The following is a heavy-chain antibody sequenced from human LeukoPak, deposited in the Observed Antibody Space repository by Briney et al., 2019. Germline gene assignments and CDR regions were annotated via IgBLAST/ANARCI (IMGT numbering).Heavy chain of an antibody. J-gene: IGHJ4*02. CDR3: ARQTGSGLFILP. Sequence: SETLSLTCAVYGGSFSGYYWSWIRQPPGKGLEWIGEINHSGSTNYNPSLKSQVSISIDTSKNQFSLRLTSVTAADTAVYYCARQTGSGLFILPGGQGTLVTVSS. CDR2: INHSGST. D-gene: IGHD3/OR15-3a*01. CDR1: GGSFSGYY. V-gene: IGHV4-34*01.